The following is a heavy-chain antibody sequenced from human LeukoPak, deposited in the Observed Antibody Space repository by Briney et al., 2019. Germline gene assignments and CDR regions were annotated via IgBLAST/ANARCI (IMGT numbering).Heavy chain of an antibody. CDR1: GGSISSGGYY. CDR2: IYYSGST. CDR3: ARGPKTYFIAAAGINWFDP. V-gene: IGHV4-31*03. Sequence: PSETLSLTCTVSGGSISSGGYYWSRIRQHPGKGLEWIGYIYYSGSTNYNPSLKSRVTISVDTSKNQFSLKLSSVTAADTAVYYCARGPKTYFIAAAGINWFDPWGQGTLVTVSS. J-gene: IGHJ5*02. D-gene: IGHD6-13*01.